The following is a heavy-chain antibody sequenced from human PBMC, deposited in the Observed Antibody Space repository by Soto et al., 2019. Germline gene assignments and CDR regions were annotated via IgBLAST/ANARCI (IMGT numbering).Heavy chain of an antibody. CDR3: AKDEFGGAAKY. Sequence: EVQLLESGGDLVQPGGSLRLSCVASGFTFSSFSMHWIRQTPGSGLEWVSTISGGSVNMDYADSVKGRFTISRDNSRNTLYLQMTRLRVEDTATYYCAKDEFGGAAKYWGQGTLVSVSS. J-gene: IGHJ4*02. CDR1: GFTFSSFS. D-gene: IGHD1-26*01. V-gene: IGHV3-23*01. CDR2: ISGGSVNM.